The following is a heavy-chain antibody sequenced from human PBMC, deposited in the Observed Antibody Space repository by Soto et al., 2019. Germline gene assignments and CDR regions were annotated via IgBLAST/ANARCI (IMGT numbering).Heavy chain of an antibody. CDR2: ISSNGGST. V-gene: IGHV3-64D*08. CDR1: GFTFSSYA. CDR3: ANSPYSSGWYSYGMDV. Sequence: GGSLRLSCSASGFTFSSYAMHWVRQAPGKGLEYVSAISSNGGSTYYADSVKGRFTISRDNSKNTLYLQMSSLRAEDTAVYYCANSPYSSGWYSYGMDVRGQRTSVTVSS. D-gene: IGHD6-19*01. J-gene: IGHJ6*02.